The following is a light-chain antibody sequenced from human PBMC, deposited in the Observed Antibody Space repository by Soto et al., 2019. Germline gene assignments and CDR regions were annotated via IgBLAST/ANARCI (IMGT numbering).Light chain of an antibody. Sequence: QSALTQPASVFGSPGQSITISCTGTSSDVGRYKFVSWYQQYPGKAPRLMMYEVSNRPSGVSNRFSGSKSGNTASLTISGLQAEDEADYYCSSYTSSSTLVFGGGTKVTVL. CDR2: EVS. CDR3: SSYTSSSTLV. CDR1: SSDVGRYKF. V-gene: IGLV2-14*01. J-gene: IGLJ2*01.